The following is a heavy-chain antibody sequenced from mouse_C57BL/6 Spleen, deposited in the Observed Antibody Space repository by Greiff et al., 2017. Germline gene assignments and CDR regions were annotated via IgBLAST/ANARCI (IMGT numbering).Heavy chain of an antibody. Sequence: EVNVVESGGGLVQPGGSLSLSCAASGFTFTDYYMSWVRQPPGKALEWLGFIRNKANGYTTEYSASVKGRFTISRDNSQSILYLQMNALRAEDSATYYCARYPYYYGSSGGMDYWGQGTSVTVSS. CDR1: GFTFTDYY. CDR2: IRNKANGYTT. J-gene: IGHJ4*01. CDR3: ARYPYYYGSSGGMDY. V-gene: IGHV7-3*01. D-gene: IGHD1-1*01.